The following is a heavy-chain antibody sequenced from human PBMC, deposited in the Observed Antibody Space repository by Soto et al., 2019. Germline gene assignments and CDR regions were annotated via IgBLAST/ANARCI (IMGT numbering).Heavy chain of an antibody. D-gene: IGHD1-26*01. CDR1: GLIFSTYG. V-gene: IGHV3-23*04. Sequence: EVQLVQSGGGLVQPGGSLRLSCTASGLIFSTYGFYWVRQAPGKGLEWVSSIVGSGERSFYADSVKGRFTISRDNSKNTLYLQMNSLRVEDTAIYYCAKGGDFDYWGQGTLVSVST. CDR2: IVGSGERS. J-gene: IGHJ4*02. CDR3: AKGGDFDY.